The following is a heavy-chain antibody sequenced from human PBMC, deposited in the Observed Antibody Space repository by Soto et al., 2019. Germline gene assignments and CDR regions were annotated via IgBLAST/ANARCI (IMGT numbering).Heavy chain of an antibody. CDR3: ASFTGTYYFDF. CDR2: ISHTGST. D-gene: IGHD2-8*02. Sequence: QLQLQESGPGLVKPSGTLSLTCAVSGGSLSDSNWWSWVRQPPGKGLEWIGEISHTGSTNYNPFLQSRVTLSVDKSKNHFSLNLKSVTAADTAVYYCASFTGTYYFDFWGPGTLVTVAS. V-gene: IGHV4-4*02. J-gene: IGHJ4*02. CDR1: GGSLSDSNW.